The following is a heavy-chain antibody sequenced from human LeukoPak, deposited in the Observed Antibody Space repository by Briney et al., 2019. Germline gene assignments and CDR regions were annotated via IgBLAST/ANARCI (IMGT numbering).Heavy chain of an antibody. D-gene: IGHD1-26*01. V-gene: IGHV3-48*01. J-gene: IGHJ4*02. Sequence: GGSLRLSCAASGFTFSSYSMNWVRQAPGKGLEWVSYISSSINTIYYADSVKGRFTISRDNAKNSLYLQMNSLRAEDTAVYYCARVRGSYYLDYCGQGTLVTVSS. CDR2: ISSSINTI. CDR3: ARVRGSYYLDY. CDR1: GFTFSSYS.